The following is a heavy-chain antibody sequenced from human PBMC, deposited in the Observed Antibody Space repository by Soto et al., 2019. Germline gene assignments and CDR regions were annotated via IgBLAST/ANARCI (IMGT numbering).Heavy chain of an antibody. V-gene: IGHV1-69*13. J-gene: IGHJ6*04. CDR2: IIPIFGTA. Sequence: SVEVSCKASGGTFSSYAISWVRQAPGEWLEWMGGIIPIFGTASYAQKFQGRVTITADESTSTAYMELSSLRSEDTSVYYCARIPGSGSHYYYYGMDVWGNGTTLTGLL. D-gene: IGHD3-10*01. CDR3: ARIPGSGSHYYYYGMDV. CDR1: GGTFSSYA.